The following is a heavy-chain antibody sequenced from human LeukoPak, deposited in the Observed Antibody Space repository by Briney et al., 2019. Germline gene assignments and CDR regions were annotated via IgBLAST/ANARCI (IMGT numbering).Heavy chain of an antibody. Sequence: GGSLRLSCAASGFPFSSYSMNWVRQAPGKGLEWVSSISDSSSYTYYADSVKGRFTISRDNAKNSLYLQMNSLRAEDTAVYYCARDMAVADPDYWGQGTLVTVSS. CDR2: ISDSSSYT. CDR3: ARDMAVADPDY. J-gene: IGHJ4*02. V-gene: IGHV3-21*06. D-gene: IGHD6-19*01. CDR1: GFPFSSYS.